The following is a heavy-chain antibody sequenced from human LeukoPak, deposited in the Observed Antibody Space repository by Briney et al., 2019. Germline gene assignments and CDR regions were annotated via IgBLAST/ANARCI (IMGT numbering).Heavy chain of an antibody. CDR3: ASDYGDATHDYMDA. D-gene: IGHD4-17*01. CDR1: GLTFSSYS. Sequence: PGGSLRLSCAASGLTFSSYSMNWVRQAPGKGLEWVSSISSSSSYIYYADSVKGRFTISRDNAKNSLYLQMNSLRAEDTAVYYRASDYGDATHDYMDAWGKGTTVTVSS. V-gene: IGHV3-21*01. CDR2: ISSSSSYI. J-gene: IGHJ6*03.